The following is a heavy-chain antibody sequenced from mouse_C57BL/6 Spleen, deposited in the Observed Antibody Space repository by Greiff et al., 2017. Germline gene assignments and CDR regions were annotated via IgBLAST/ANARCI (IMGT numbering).Heavy chain of an antibody. CDR3: GREGRLLDY. D-gene: IGHD2-3*01. CDR1: GFTFSSYA. J-gene: IGHJ2*01. CDR2: ISDGGSYT. Sequence: EVKVVESGGGLVKPGGSLKLSCAASGFTFSSYAMSWVRQTPEKRLEWVATISDGGSYTYYPDNVKGRFTISRDKAKNNLYLQMSHLKSEDTAMYYCGREGRLLDYWGQGTTLTVSS. V-gene: IGHV5-4*01.